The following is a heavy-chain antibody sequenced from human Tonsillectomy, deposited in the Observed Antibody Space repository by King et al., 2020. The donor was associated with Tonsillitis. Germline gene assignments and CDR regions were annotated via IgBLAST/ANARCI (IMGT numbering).Heavy chain of an antibody. CDR2: INHGGGT. D-gene: IGHD3-3*01. J-gene: IGHJ4*02. Sequence: VQLQQWGAGLLKPSETLSLTCAVYGVSFSDYSWSWLRQPPGKGLEWIGEINHGGGTYYNPSLKSRVTISVDTSKNQFSLRMSSVTAADTAVYYCARGPSAISGVVITPPTYFDFWGQGTLVTVSS. CDR3: ARGPSAISGVVITPPTYFDF. V-gene: IGHV4-34*01. CDR1: GVSFSDYS.